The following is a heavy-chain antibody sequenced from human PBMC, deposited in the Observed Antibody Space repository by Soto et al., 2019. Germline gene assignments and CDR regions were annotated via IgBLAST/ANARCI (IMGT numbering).Heavy chain of an antibody. CDR1: GRSMSSNY. CDR3: ASYRGALYFEY. CDR2: VFYGGT. V-gene: IGHV4-59*01. J-gene: IGHJ4*02. D-gene: IGHD3-16*01. Sequence: XETLSLTFSVAGRSMSSNYWSWIRQSPDKGLDWLGYVFYGGTDYNPSLGGRVSMSVETSKSQFSLKLTSVTVADTAVYYCASYRGALYFEYWGPGILVTVSS.